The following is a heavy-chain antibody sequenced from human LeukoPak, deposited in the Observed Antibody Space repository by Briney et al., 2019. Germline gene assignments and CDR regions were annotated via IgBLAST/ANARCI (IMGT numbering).Heavy chain of an antibody. CDR3: AREHTPYGSGCTAAY. CDR1: GGTFSSYA. D-gene: IGHD6-19*01. Sequence: ASVKVSCKASGGTFSSYAISWVRQAPGQGLEWMGGIIPILGTANYAQKFQGRVTITADESTSTAYMELSSLRSEDTAVYYCAREHTPYGSGCTAAYWGQGTLVTVSS. J-gene: IGHJ4*02. CDR2: IIPILGTA. V-gene: IGHV1-69*01.